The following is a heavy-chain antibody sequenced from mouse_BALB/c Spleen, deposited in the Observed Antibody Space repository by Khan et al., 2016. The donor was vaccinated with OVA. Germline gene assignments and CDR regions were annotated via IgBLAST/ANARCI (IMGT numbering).Heavy chain of an antibody. CDR2: ISCSGST. V-gene: IGHV3-2*02. J-gene: IGHJ2*01. CDR3: ARTARIKY. Sequence: QLEESGPGLVKPSQSLSLTCTVTGYSITSGYGWNWIRQFPGNKLEWMGYISCSGSTNYNPSLKSRISITRDTSKNQFFLQLNSVTTEDTATYYCARTARIKYWGQGTTLTVSS. CDR1: GYSITSGYG. D-gene: IGHD1-2*01.